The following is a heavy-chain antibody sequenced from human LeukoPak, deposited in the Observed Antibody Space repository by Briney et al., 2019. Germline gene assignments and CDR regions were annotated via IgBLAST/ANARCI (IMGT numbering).Heavy chain of an antibody. J-gene: IGHJ6*04. D-gene: IGHD1/OR15-1a*01. V-gene: IGHV1-2*02. CDR1: GYTFTSYY. Sequence: ASVKVSCKASGYTFTSYYMHWVRQAPGQGLQWMGWINPNGGDTNYAQKFQGRVTMTRDTSISTAYMELSRLRSDDTAVYYCARDKQLDVWGKGTTVTVSS. CDR3: ARDKQLDV. CDR2: INPNGGDT.